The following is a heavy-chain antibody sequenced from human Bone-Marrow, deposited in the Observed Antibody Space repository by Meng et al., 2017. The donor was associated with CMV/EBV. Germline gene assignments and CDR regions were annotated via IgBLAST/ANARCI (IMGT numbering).Heavy chain of an antibody. CDR1: GYTFTSYY. V-gene: IGHV1-46*01. Sequence: ASVKVSCKASGYTFTSYYMHWVRQAPGQGLEWMGIINPSGGSTSYAQKFQGRVTMTRDTSTSTVYMELSSLRSEDTAVYYCARDLTRGRLSHYYYGMDVWGQGTTVTVPS. J-gene: IGHJ6*02. CDR2: INPSGGST. D-gene: IGHD3-16*02. CDR3: ARDLTRGRLSHYYYGMDV.